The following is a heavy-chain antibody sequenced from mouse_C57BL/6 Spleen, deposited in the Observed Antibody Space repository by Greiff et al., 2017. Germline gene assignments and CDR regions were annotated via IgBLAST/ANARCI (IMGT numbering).Heavy chain of an antibody. V-gene: IGHV1-66*01. CDR3: ARSDYGDY. CDR2: IYPGSGNT. D-gene: IGHD2-4*01. J-gene: IGHJ2*01. CDR1: GYSFTSYY. Sequence: QVQLQQSGPELVKPGASVKISCKASGYSFTSYYIHWVKQRPGQGLEWIGGIYPGSGNTKYNEKFKGKATLSADTSSSHAYMPLRSLASEDSAVYYCARSDYGDYWGQGTTLTVSS.